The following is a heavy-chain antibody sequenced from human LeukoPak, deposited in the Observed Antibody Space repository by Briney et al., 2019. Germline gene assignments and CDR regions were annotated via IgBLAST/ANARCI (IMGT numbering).Heavy chain of an antibody. CDR3: ARPTSSGSINS. CDR1: GFTFNDYD. D-gene: IGHD6-19*01. CDR2: ITGSGVTT. J-gene: IGHJ4*02. V-gene: IGHV3-48*01. Sequence: GGSLRLSCAASGFTFNDYDMHWVRQAPGKGLEWVSFITGSGVTTSYADSVKGRFTISRDSAKHSLYLQMNSPRAEDTAVYYCARPTSSGSINSWGQGTLVTVSS.